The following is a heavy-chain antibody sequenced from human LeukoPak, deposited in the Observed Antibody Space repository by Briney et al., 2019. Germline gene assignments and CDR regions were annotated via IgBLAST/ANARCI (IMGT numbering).Heavy chain of an antibody. J-gene: IGHJ4*02. CDR3: ARGYSSGWRLDY. V-gene: IGHV1-3*01. D-gene: IGHD6-19*01. CDR1: GYTFTSYG. CDR2: INAGNGNT. Sequence: ASVKVSCKASGYTFTSYGVSWVRQAPGQRLEWMGWINAGNGNTKYSQKFQGRVTITRDTSASTAYMELSSLRSEDTAVYYCARGYSSGWRLDYWGQGTLVTVSS.